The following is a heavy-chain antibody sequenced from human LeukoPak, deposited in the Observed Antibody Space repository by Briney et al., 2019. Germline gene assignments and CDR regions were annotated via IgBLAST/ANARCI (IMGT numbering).Heavy chain of an antibody. D-gene: IGHD3-22*01. CDR2: IYHGDSDT. V-gene: IGHV5-51*01. CDR3: ARQGGYYLYYFDY. J-gene: IGHJ4*02. Sequence: GESLKISCKGSGYSFTSYWIGWVRQMPGKGLEWMGIIYHGDSDTRYSPSFQGQVTISADKSINTAYLQWSSLKASDTAMYYCARQGGYYLYYFDYWGQGSLVTVSS. CDR1: GYSFTSYW.